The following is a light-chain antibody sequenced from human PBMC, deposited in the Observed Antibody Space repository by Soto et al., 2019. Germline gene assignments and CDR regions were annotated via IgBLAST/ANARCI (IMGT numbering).Light chain of an antibody. CDR1: QSVSSN. Sequence: IVMAQSPSTLSVSPGERATLSCRASQSVSSNLAWYQQKPGQAPRLLIYGASTRATGIPARFSGSGSGTEFTLTISSLLSEDFAVYYCQQYNNWPGTFGQGTKV. V-gene: IGKV3-15*01. CDR3: QQYNNWPGT. J-gene: IGKJ1*01. CDR2: GAS.